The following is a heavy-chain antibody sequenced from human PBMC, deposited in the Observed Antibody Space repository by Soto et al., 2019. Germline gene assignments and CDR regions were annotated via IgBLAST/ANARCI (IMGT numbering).Heavy chain of an antibody. CDR3: TKSDGCGGGACYTGTYYYFDV. D-gene: IGHD3-16*02. CDR2: ISESGHHT. V-gene: IGHV3-23*01. CDR1: GFPSSTYA. J-gene: IGHJ2*01. Sequence: DVQLLESGGGLVEPGGSLTLSCAASGFPSSTYALNWVRQAPGKGPEWVSTISESGHHTHYADSVKGRFTISRDKSKNTLSLQMNSLRVAETAIYYCTKSDGCGGGACYTGTYYYFDVWGRGTLVTVSS.